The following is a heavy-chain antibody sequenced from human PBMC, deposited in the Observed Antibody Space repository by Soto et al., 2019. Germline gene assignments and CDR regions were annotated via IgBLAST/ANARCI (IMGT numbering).Heavy chain of an antibody. J-gene: IGHJ4*02. V-gene: IGHV1-18*01. CDR1: GYTFTSYG. Sequence: QVQLVQSGAEVKKPGASVKVSCKASGYTFTSYGISWVRQAPGQGLEWMGWISAYNGNTNYAQKLQGRVTMTTDTSTSTAYMELSLRSDDTAVYYCARPRGYSYGFDYWGQGTLVTVSS. CDR3: ARPRGYSYGFDY. D-gene: IGHD5-18*01. CDR2: ISAYNGNT.